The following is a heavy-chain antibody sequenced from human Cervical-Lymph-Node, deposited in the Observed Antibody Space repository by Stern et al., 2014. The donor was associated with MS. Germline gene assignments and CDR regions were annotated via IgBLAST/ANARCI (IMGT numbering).Heavy chain of an antibody. V-gene: IGHV1-2*04. CDR1: GYTFTGFF. CDR3: ARGYPFFDN. Sequence: QVQLMQSGAEVKKPGASVKVSCTASGYTFTGFFLHWVRQAPGQGLEWVGWINPNTGVTKSAQKFQGWVTLTRDTSINTVYMELNRLKSDDTAVFYCARGYPFFDNWGQGTLVTVSS. CDR2: INPNTGVT. J-gene: IGHJ4*02. D-gene: IGHD2-15*01.